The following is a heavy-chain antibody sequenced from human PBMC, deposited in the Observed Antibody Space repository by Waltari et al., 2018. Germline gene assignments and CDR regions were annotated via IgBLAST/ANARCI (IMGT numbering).Heavy chain of an antibody. CDR2: IYYSGST. Sequence: QVQLQESGPGLVKPSETLSLTCTVPGGSISSSYRRWLRQPPGQGLEWIGYIYYSGSTNYNPSLKSRVTISVDTSKNQFSLKLSSVTAADTAVYYCARAGRGIAARPEVDWFDPWGQGTLVTVSS. D-gene: IGHD6-6*01. J-gene: IGHJ5*02. CDR3: ARAGRGIAARPEVDWFDP. CDR1: GGSISSSY. V-gene: IGHV4-59*01.